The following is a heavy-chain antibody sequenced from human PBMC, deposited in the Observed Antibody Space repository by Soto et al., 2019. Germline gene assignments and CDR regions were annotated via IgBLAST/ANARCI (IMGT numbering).Heavy chain of an antibody. Sequence: SGPTLVNPTQTLTLTCTLSGFSLTTSGVSVGWIRQPPGKALEWLALIYWNDDKSYTPSLKSRLTITKDTSKNQVVLTMTNMDLVDTATYCCAYRLRYAAYWIDPWGQGTLITVSS. V-gene: IGHV2-5*01. CDR1: GFSLTTSGVS. D-gene: IGHD1-1*01. J-gene: IGHJ5*02. CDR2: IYWNDDK. CDR3: AYRLRYAAYWIDP.